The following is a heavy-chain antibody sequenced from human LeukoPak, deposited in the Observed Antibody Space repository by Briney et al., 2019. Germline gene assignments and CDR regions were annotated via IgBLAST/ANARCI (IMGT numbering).Heavy chain of an antibody. V-gene: IGHV3-33*01. D-gene: IGHD5-12*01. J-gene: IGHJ3*02. Sequence: GRSLRLSCAASGFTFSSYGMHWVRQAPGRGLEWVAVIWNDGSHKYYADSGKGRFTISRDNSKNTLYLQMNSLRAEDTAVYYCARLSGYEKGYVFDIWGQGTMVTVSS. CDR1: GFTFSSYG. CDR3: ARLSGYEKGYVFDI. CDR2: IWNDGSHK.